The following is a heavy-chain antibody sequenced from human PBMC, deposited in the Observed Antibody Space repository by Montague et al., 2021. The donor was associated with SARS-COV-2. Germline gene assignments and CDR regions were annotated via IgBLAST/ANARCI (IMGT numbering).Heavy chain of an antibody. CDR3: ASRGAGWFGSNPERFDY. Sequence: SETLSLTRAVSGGSISSSNWWSWVRQPPGKGLEWIGEIYHSGSTNYNPSPKSRVTISVDKSKNQFSLKLSSVTAADTAVYYCASRGAGWFGSNPERFDYWGQGTLVTVSS. J-gene: IGHJ4*02. D-gene: IGHD3-10*01. V-gene: IGHV4-4*02. CDR2: IYHSGST. CDR1: GGSISSSNW.